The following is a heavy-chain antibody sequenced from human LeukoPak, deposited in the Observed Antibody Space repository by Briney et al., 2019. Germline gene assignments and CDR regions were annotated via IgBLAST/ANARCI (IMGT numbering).Heavy chain of an antibody. CDR3: AKTSGAGDPIYDYVWGSYHFDY. V-gene: IGHV1-8*02. D-gene: IGHD3-16*02. Sequence: ASVKVSCKASGYSFTNYDINWVRQATGQGLEWMGWMNPKSGDTGYAQKFQGRVTMTRNTSISTAYMELSSLRSEDTAVYYCAKTSGAGDPIYDYVWGSYHFDYWGQGTLVTVSS. J-gene: IGHJ4*02. CDR1: GYSFTNYD. CDR2: MNPKSGDT.